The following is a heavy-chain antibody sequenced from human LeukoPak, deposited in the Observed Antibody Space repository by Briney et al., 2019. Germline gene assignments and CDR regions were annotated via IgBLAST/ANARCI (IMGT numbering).Heavy chain of an antibody. J-gene: IGHJ3*02. CDR1: GFTFSRNW. CDR2: ISSSSSYI. Sequence: GGSLRLSCAASGFTFSRNWMTWARQAPGKGLEWVSSISSSSSYIYYADSVKGRFTISRDNAKNSLYLQMNSLRAEDTAVYYCARDWYYDILTGWSEDAFDIWGQGTMVTVSS. D-gene: IGHD3-9*01. V-gene: IGHV3-21*01. CDR3: ARDWYYDILTGWSEDAFDI.